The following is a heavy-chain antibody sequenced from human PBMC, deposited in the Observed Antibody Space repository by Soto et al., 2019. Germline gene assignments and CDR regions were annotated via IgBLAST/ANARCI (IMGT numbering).Heavy chain of an antibody. D-gene: IGHD3-22*01. V-gene: IGHV4-39*01. Sequence: SETLSLTCTVSGGSISSSSYYWGWIRQPPGKGLEWIGSIYYSGSTYYNPSLKSRVTISVDTSKNQFSLKLSSVTAADTAVYYCARRRTESYYDSSGYYFDYWGQGTLVTVSS. CDR3: ARRRTESYYDSSGYYFDY. J-gene: IGHJ4*02. CDR1: GGSISSSSYY. CDR2: IYYSGST.